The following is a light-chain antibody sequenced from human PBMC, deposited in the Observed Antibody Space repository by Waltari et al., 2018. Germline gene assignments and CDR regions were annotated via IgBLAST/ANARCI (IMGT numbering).Light chain of an antibody. CDR1: PSVSSY. V-gene: IGKV3-11*01. J-gene: IGKJ1*01. CDR2: DAS. CDR3: QQRSSWPT. Sequence: EIVLTQSPAIMSLSPGDRATLSCRASPSVSSYLAWYQQQPGQAPRLLIYDASNRATGIPARFSGSGSGTDFTLTISSLEPEDFAVYYCQQRSSWPTFGQGTKVEIK.